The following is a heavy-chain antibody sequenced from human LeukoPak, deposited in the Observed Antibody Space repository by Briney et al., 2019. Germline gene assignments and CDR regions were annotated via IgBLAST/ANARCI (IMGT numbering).Heavy chain of an antibody. CDR3: ARDGVRGNEQWLAFDY. CDR1: GFTVSGNY. V-gene: IGHV3-66*01. J-gene: IGHJ4*02. D-gene: IGHD6-19*01. Sequence: GGSLRLSCAASGFTVSGNYMSWVRQAPGKGLEWVSVIYSGGNTYYADSVKGRFIISRDISKNTLYLQMNSLRAEDTAVYYCARDGVRGNEQWLAFDYWGQGTLVTVSS. CDR2: IYSGGNT.